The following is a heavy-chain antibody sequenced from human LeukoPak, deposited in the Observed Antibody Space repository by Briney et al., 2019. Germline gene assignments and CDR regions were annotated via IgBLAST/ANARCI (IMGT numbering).Heavy chain of an antibody. CDR1: GGTFSSYA. J-gene: IGHJ5*02. Sequence: SVKVSCKASGGTFSSYAISWVRQAPGQGLEWMGGIIPIFGTANYAQKFQGRVTITTDESTSTAYMERSSLRSEDTAVYYCARDSRDFWSGYFLFDPWGQGTLVTVSS. CDR3: ARDSRDFWSGYFLFDP. D-gene: IGHD3-3*01. V-gene: IGHV1-69*05. CDR2: IIPIFGTA.